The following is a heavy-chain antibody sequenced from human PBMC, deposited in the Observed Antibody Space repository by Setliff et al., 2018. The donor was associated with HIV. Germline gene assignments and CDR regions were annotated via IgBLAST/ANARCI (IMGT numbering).Heavy chain of an antibody. J-gene: IGHJ4*02. Sequence: SETLSLTCSVTGGSIINYFWGWIRMPPGKGPEWIGYIYYSGSTDYNPSLKSRVTISVDTSKNQVSLKLNSVTAADTAVYYCARSPGVDTNMAFDYWGQGTLVTVSS. V-gene: IGHV4-59*01. CDR2: IYYSGST. D-gene: IGHD5-18*01. CDR3: ARSPGVDTNMAFDY. CDR1: GGSIINYF.